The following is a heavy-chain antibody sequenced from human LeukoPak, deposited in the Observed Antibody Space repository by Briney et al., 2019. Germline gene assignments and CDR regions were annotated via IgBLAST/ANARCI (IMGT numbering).Heavy chain of an antibody. V-gene: IGHV4-34*01. Sequence: SETLSLTCAVYGGSFSGYYWSWIRQPPGKGLEWIGEINHSGSTNYNPSLKSRVTISVDTSKNQFSLKLSSVTAADTAVYYCARELSSGYYYSGYFDLWGRGTLVTVSS. CDR3: ARELSSGYYYSGYFDL. D-gene: IGHD3-22*01. CDR2: INHSGST. CDR1: GGSFSGYY. J-gene: IGHJ2*01.